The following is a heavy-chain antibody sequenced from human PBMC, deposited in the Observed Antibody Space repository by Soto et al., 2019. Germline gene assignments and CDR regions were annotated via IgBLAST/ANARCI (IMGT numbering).Heavy chain of an antibody. V-gene: IGHV1-18*01. Sequence: ASVKVSCKASGYTFTSYGISWVRQAPGQGLEWMGWISAYNGNTNYAQKLQGRVTMTTDTSTSTAYMELRSLRSDDTAVYYCARDRGGIVVVPAASRDPYNWFDPWGQGTLVTVSS. D-gene: IGHD2-2*01. CDR1: GYTFTSYG. J-gene: IGHJ5*02. CDR2: ISAYNGNT. CDR3: ARDRGGIVVVPAASRDPYNWFDP.